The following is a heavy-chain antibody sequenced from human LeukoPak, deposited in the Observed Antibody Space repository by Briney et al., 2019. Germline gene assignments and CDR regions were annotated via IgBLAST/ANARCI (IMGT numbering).Heavy chain of an antibody. Sequence: PGGSLRLSCAASGFAFSSYAMSWVRQAPGKGLEWVSAISGSGGSTYYADSVKGRFTISRDNSKNTLYLQMNSLRAEDTAVYYCAKATLGSIAARVFGYWGQGTLVTVPS. CDR2: ISGSGGST. CDR3: AKATLGSIAARVFGY. V-gene: IGHV3-23*01. CDR1: GFAFSSYA. J-gene: IGHJ4*02. D-gene: IGHD6-6*01.